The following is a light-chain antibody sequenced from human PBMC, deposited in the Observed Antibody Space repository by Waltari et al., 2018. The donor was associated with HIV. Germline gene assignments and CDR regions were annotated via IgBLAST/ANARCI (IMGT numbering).Light chain of an antibody. V-gene: IGLV3-9*01. CDR3: QVWDSSTV. Sequence: SYELTQPLSVSVALGQTARITCGGNNIGSKNVHWYQQKPGKAPVLVIYRDNNRPSGIPERFSGSNSGNTATLTISRAQAGDEADYYCQVWDSSTVFGGGTKLTVL. J-gene: IGLJ2*01. CDR1: NIGSKN. CDR2: RDN.